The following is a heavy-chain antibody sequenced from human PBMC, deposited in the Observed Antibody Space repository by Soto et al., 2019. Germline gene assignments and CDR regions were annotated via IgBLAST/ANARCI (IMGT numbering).Heavy chain of an antibody. Sequence: QVQLQESGPGLVKPSQTLSLTCTVPGGSLSSGGYYWSWIRQHPEKGLEWIGYIYYSGSTYYNPSLKSRVTISVDTSKNQFSLKLSSVTAADTAVYYCARERIAAAGTDAFHIVGQGTMVTVSS. D-gene: IGHD6-13*01. CDR2: IYYSGST. V-gene: IGHV4-31*03. J-gene: IGHJ3*02. CDR1: GGSLSSGGYY. CDR3: ARERIAAAGTDAFHI.